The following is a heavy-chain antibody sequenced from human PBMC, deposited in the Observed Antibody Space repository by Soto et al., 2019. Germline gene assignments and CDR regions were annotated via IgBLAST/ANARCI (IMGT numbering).Heavy chain of an antibody. Sequence: PSETLSLTCAVSGGSISSSNWWSWVRQPPGKGLEWIGEIYHSGSTNYNPSLKSRVTISVDKSKNQFSLKLSSVTAADTAVYYCARASLVAATVYYYYGMDVWGQGTTVTVSS. CDR1: GGSISSSNW. CDR3: ARASLVAATVYYYYGMDV. V-gene: IGHV4-4*02. J-gene: IGHJ6*02. CDR2: IYHSGST. D-gene: IGHD2-15*01.